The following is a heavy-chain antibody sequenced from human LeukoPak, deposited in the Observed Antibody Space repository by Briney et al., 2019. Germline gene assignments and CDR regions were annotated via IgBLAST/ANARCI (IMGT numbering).Heavy chain of an antibody. CDR1: GYTFTDYY. V-gene: IGHV1-2*02. J-gene: IGHJ4*02. CDR2: INPNSGGT. Sequence: ASVKVSCKASGYTFTDYYIHWVRQAPGQGLEWMGWINPNSGGTHYAQKFQGRVTMTRDTSISTAYMELSRLRSDDTAVYYCARDGGRGGWYFDYWGQGTLVTVSS. D-gene: IGHD2-15*01. CDR3: ARDGGRGGWYFDY.